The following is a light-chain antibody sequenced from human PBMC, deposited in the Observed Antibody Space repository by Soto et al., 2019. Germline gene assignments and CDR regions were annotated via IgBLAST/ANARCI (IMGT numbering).Light chain of an antibody. V-gene: IGKV1-12*01. J-gene: IGKJ2*01. Sequence: DIQMTQSPSSVSASVGDRVTITCRASQGIRSWLSWYQQKPGKAPKLLIYAAYSLQSGVPSRFSVSGSGTYFTITSSSLQPEYFATYYCQQANSFPYTFGQGTKLEIK. CDR1: QGIRSW. CDR3: QQANSFPYT. CDR2: AAY.